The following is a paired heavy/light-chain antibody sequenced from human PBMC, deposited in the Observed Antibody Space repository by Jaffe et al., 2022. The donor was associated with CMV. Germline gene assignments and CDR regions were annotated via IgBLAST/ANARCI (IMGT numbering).Light chain of an antibody. Sequence: DIQMTQSPSSLSASVGDRVTITCRASQSISSYLNWYQQKPGKAPKLLIYAASSLQSGVPSRFSGSGSGTDFTLTISSLQPEDFATYYCQQSYSTLAITFGQGTRLEIK. CDR3: QQSYSTLAIT. CDR1: QSISSY. V-gene: IGKV1-39*01. J-gene: IGKJ5*01. CDR2: AAS.
Heavy chain of an antibody. CDR1: GGSISSSSYY. V-gene: IGHV4-39*01. J-gene: IGHJ5*02. Sequence: QLQLQESGPGLVKPSETLSLTCTVSGGSISSSSYYWGWIRQPPGKGLEWIGSIYYSGSTYYNPSLKSRVTISVDTSKNQFSLKLSSVTAADTAVYYCARQSNSIVVVPAAMVVEYNWFDPWGQGTLVTVSS. D-gene: IGHD2-2*01. CDR3: ARQSNSIVVVPAAMVVEYNWFDP. CDR2: IYYSGST.